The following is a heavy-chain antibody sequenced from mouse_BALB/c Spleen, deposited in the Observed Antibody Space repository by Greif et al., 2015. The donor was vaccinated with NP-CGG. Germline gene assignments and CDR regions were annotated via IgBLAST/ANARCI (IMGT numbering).Heavy chain of an antibody. V-gene: IGHV5-6*02. D-gene: IGHD1-1*01. Sequence: EVKLVESGGDLVKPGGSLKLSCAASGFTFSSYGMSWVRPTPDKRLEWVATISSGGSYTYYPDSVKGRFTISRDNAKNTLYLQMSSLKSEDTAMYYCARHRYGSSSYAMDYWGQGTSVTVSS. CDR3: ARHRYGSSSYAMDY. CDR2: ISSGGSYT. J-gene: IGHJ4*01. CDR1: GFTFSSYG.